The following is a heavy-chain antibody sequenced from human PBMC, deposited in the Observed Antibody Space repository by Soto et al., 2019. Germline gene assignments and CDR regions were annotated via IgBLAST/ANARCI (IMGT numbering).Heavy chain of an antibody. Sequence: QVQLQESGPGLVKPSQTLSLTCTVSGGSISSGGYYWSWIRQHPGKGLEWIGYIYYSGSTYYNPYLKSRVTISVDTSKNQSSQKLSSVPASDTAVYYCARAQNGYGDKRAQSAFDIWGQGTMVTVSS. CDR1: GGSISSGGYY. D-gene: IGHD4-17*01. J-gene: IGHJ3*02. CDR3: ARAQNGYGDKRAQSAFDI. V-gene: IGHV4-31*03. CDR2: IYYSGST.